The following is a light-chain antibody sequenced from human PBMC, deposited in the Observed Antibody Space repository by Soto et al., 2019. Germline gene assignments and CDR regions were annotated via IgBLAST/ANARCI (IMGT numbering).Light chain of an antibody. J-gene: IGKJ2*01. Sequence: EIVMTQSPDTLSVSPGERATLSYRASQRDSSNLAWYQQKPGQAPRLLIYDASTRAPGFPSRFSVSGSGTEFTLTISSLQSEDFAVYYCHHYKSWPYTFGQGTKVEIK. CDR1: QRDSSN. CDR2: DAS. CDR3: HHYKSWPYT. V-gene: IGKV3-15*01.